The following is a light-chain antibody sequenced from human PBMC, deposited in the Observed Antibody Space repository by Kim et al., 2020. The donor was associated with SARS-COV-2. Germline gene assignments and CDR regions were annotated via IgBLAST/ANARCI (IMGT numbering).Light chain of an antibody. CDR1: KLGDKY. CDR2: QDR. J-gene: IGLJ3*02. V-gene: IGLV3-1*01. CDR3: QAWDSSTGV. Sequence: SYELTQPPSVSVSPGQTASITCSGDKLGDKYACWYQQKPGQSPVLVIYQDRNRPSGIPERFSGSNSGNTATLTISGTQPMDEADYYCQAWDSSTGVFGGGTKLTVL.